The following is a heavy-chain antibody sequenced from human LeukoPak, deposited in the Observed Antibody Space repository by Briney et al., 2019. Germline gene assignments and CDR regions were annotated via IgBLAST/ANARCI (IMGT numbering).Heavy chain of an antibody. CDR3: ARGVAMAGTDHYYMDV. V-gene: IGHV3-48*03. CDR2: ISSGGSTT. J-gene: IGHJ6*03. CDR1: GFTFSSYE. D-gene: IGHD5-24*01. Sequence: PGGSLRLPCVASGFTFSSYEMYWVRQAPGKGLEWLSYISSGGSTTYYADSVKGRCTISRGNAKNSLNLQMNSLGVEDTAVYYCARGVAMAGTDHYYMDVWGTGTTVTVSS.